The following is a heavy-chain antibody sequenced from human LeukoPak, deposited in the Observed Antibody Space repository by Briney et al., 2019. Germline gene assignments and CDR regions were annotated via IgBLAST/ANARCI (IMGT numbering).Heavy chain of an antibody. CDR3: VREAGGTYAFDV. CDR2: IDGDGSRA. V-gene: IGHV3-74*01. D-gene: IGHD3-16*01. CDR1: GFTFNTYW. J-gene: IGHJ3*01. Sequence: GGSLRLSCAASGFTFNTYWMHWVRPAPGKGLVWVSRIDGDGSRASYADSVKGRFTISRDNAKDTLYLQMNSPRPEDTAVYFCVREAGGTYAFDVWSQGTMVTVSS.